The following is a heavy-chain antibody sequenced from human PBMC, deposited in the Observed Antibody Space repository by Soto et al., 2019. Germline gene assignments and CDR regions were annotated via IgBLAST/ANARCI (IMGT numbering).Heavy chain of an antibody. D-gene: IGHD1-1*01. CDR3: ARVPGYPRGTYYYYGMDV. Sequence: SETLSLTCTVSGGSISSYYWSWIRQPPGKGLEWIGYIYYSGSTNYNPSLKSRVTISVDTSKNQFSLKLSSVTAADTAVYYCARVPGYPRGTYYYYGMDVWGQGTTVTVSS. J-gene: IGHJ6*02. CDR1: GGSISSYY. CDR2: IYYSGST. V-gene: IGHV4-59*01.